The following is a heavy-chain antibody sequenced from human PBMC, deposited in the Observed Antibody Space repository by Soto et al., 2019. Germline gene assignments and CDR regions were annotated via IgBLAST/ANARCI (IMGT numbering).Heavy chain of an antibody. CDR1: GFTVSSNY. Sequence: PGGSLRLSCAASGFTVSSNYMSWVRQAPGKGLEWVSIISSSGSTYYADSVKGRFTISRDNAKNSLYLQMNSLRDEDTAVYYCARDRGYCGGDCYSVRAFDIWGQGTMVTVSS. D-gene: IGHD2-21*02. V-gene: IGHV3-53*01. CDR3: ARDRGYCGGDCYSVRAFDI. CDR2: ISSSGST. J-gene: IGHJ3*02.